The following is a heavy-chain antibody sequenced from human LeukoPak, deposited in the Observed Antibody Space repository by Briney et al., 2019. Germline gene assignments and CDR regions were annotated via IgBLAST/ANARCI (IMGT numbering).Heavy chain of an antibody. D-gene: IGHD3-22*01. V-gene: IGHV6-1*01. J-gene: IGHJ4*02. CDR1: GDSVSSNSAA. CDR2: IYYRSKWYN. CDR3: AKSWTPYYYDSSAYYPLGS. Sequence: SQTLSLTCDVSGDSVSSNSAAWNWVRQSPSRGLEWLGRIYYRSKWYNDYAMSVKSRLTINPDTSKNQFSLQLNSVTPEDTAVYYCAKSWTPYYYDSSAYYPLGSWGQGVLVTVSS.